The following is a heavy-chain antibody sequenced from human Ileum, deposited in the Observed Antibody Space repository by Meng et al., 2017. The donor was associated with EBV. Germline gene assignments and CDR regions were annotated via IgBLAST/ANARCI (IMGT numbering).Heavy chain of an antibody. J-gene: IGHJ4*02. CDR2: ISAYNGNT. V-gene: IGHV1-18*01. CDR3: ARDYYYDRSYYFDY. Sequence: QVQLVQPGSELKKTGASVKVFCKASGYAFTNYGISWVRQAPGQGLEWMGWISAYNGNTNYAQKLQGRVTMTTDTSTSTAYMEVRSLRSDDTAVYYCARDYYYDRSYYFDYWGQGTLVTVSS. D-gene: IGHD3-22*01. CDR1: GYAFTNYG.